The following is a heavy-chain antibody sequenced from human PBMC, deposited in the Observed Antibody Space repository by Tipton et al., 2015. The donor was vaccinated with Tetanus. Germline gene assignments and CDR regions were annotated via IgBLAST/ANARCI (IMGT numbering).Heavy chain of an antibody. Sequence: SLRLSCEGSGFSFRDFGMNWVRQAPGKGPEWISYINYSSTSIYYADSVKGRFAVSRDNAKNSLFLQMNTLTDDDTAVYYCARRGEARANWFDSWGQGTLVTVSS. CDR1: GFSFRDFG. CDR3: ARRGEARANWFDS. J-gene: IGHJ5*01. V-gene: IGHV3-48*02. CDR2: INYSSTSI.